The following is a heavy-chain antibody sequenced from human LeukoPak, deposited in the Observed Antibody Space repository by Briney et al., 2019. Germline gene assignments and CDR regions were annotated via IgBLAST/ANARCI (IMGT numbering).Heavy chain of an antibody. Sequence: PTGGSLRLSCAASGFTFSSYWMHWVRQAPGKGLVWVSRINSDGSSTSYADSVKGRFTISRDNAKNTLYLQMNSLRTEDAAVYYCARDRPIVGASDYWGQGTLVTVSS. CDR1: GFTFSSYW. CDR2: INSDGSST. D-gene: IGHD1-26*01. CDR3: ARDRPIVGASDY. V-gene: IGHV3-74*01. J-gene: IGHJ4*02.